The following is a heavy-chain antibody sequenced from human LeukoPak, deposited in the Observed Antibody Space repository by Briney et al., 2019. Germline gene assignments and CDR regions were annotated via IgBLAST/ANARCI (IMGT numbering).Heavy chain of an antibody. CDR3: ARVLAAAVGPGSGEDY. D-gene: IGHD6-13*01. Sequence: SVKVSCKASGGTFSSYAISWVRQAPGQGLEWMGGIIPIFGTANYAQKFQGRVTITADESTCTAYMELSSLRSEDTAVYYCARVLAAAVGPGSGEDYWGQGTLVTVSS. CDR1: GGTFSSYA. J-gene: IGHJ4*02. CDR2: IIPIFGTA. V-gene: IGHV1-69*13.